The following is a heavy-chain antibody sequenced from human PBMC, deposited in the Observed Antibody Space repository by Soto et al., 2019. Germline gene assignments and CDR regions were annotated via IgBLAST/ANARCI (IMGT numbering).Heavy chain of an antibody. CDR2: INHSGST. J-gene: IGHJ6*02. CDR3: ASRYYGSGSPPTYYYGMDV. D-gene: IGHD3-10*01. V-gene: IGHV4-34*01. CDR1: GWSFSGYY. Sequence: SETLSLTCAVYGWSFSGYYWRWIRQPPGNGPEWIGEINHSGSTNYNPSLKSRVTISVDTSKTQFSLKLSSVTAADTAVYYCASRYYGSGSPPTYYYGMDVWGQGTTVTVSS.